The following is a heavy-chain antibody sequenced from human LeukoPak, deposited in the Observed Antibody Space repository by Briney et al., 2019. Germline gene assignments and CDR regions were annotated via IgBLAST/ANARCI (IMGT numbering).Heavy chain of an antibody. CDR1: GVAFSGYY. D-gene: IGHD1-14*01. Sequence: SETLSLTCAVYGVAFSGYYWSWIRQPPGKGLEWMGEINHSGSTNYNPDLKSRVTISVDAYTNHFSLQLSSGPAADTAVYYCASNRRIYYYYGMDVWGQGTTVTVSS. CDR3: ASNRRIYYYYGMDV. V-gene: IGHV4-34*01. CDR2: INHSGST. J-gene: IGHJ6*02.